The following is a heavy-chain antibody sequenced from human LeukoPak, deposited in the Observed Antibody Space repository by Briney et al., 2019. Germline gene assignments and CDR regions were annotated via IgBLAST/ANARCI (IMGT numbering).Heavy chain of an antibody. CDR2: INHSGST. V-gene: IGHV4-34*01. CDR3: ARGYSGYDFFWFDP. Sequence: SETLSLTCAVYGGSFSGYYWSWIRQPPGKGPEWIGEINHSGSTNYNPSLKSRVTISVDTSKNQFSLKLSSVTAADTAVYYCARGYSGYDFFWFDPWGQGTLVTVSS. J-gene: IGHJ5*02. D-gene: IGHD5-12*01. CDR1: GGSFSGYY.